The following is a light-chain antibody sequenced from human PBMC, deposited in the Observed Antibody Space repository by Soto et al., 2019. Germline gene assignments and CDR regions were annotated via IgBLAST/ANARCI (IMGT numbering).Light chain of an antibody. V-gene: IGKV3-11*01. CDR3: QQRSNWPPLT. J-gene: IGKJ4*01. CDR1: QSVSSY. Sequence: EIVLTQSPATLSLSPGERATLSCRASQSVSSYLAWYQQKPGQAPRLLIYDASNRATGILARFSGSGSGTDFTLTIGSVEPEDFAVYYCQQRSNWPPLTFGGGTKVEIK. CDR2: DAS.